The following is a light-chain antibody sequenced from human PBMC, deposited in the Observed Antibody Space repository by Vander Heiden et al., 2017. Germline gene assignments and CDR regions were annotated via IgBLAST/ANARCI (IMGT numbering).Light chain of an antibody. CDR2: KDS. J-gene: IGLJ3*02. Sequence: SYELTQPPSVSVSLGQMARITCSGEALPKKYAYWYQQKPGQFPVLVIYKDSERPSGIPERFAGSSSGTIVTLTISGVQAEDEADYDCLSADSRGTWVFGGGTKLTVL. V-gene: IGLV3-16*01. CDR1: ALPKKY. CDR3: LSADSRGTWV.